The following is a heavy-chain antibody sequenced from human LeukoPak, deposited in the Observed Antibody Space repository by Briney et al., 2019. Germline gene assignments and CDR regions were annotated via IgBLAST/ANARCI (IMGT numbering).Heavy chain of an antibody. V-gene: IGHV1-18*01. CDR1: GYSFTSYG. Sequence: GASVKVSCKAAGYSFTSYGISWVRQAPGRGLEWMGWISAYNGNTNFAQKLQGRVTMTTDTSTSTAYMELSSLRSEDTAVYYCARGPMTIGDYWGQGTLVTVSS. D-gene: IGHD4/OR15-4a*01. J-gene: IGHJ4*02. CDR3: ARGPMTIGDY. CDR2: ISAYNGNT.